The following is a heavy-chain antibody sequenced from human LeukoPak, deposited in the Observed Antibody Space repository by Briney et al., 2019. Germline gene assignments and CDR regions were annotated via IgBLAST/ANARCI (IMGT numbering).Heavy chain of an antibody. CDR1: GGSISRYY. Sequence: PSETLSLTCTVSGGSISRYYWSWIRQPPGKGLEWIGYIYYSGSTNYNPFLKSRVTISVDTSKNQFSLKLSSVTAADTAVYYCARVHYSGYVGYWGQGTLVTVSS. J-gene: IGHJ4*02. D-gene: IGHD5-12*01. CDR3: ARVHYSGYVGY. CDR2: IYYSGST. V-gene: IGHV4-59*01.